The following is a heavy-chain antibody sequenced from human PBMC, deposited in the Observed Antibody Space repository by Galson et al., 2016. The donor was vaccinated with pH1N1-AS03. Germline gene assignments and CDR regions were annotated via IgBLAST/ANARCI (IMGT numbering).Heavy chain of an antibody. V-gene: IGHV3-23*01. Sequence: RQAPGKGLEWVSSISGADLSTYYADSVKGRFTVSRDNSKNTLYLQMNGLRAEDTAIYYCANPRASGTTMVTRLDYWGQGILVTVSS. J-gene: IGHJ4*02. D-gene: IGHD5-18*01. CDR3: ANPRASGTTMVTRLDY. CDR2: ISGADLST.